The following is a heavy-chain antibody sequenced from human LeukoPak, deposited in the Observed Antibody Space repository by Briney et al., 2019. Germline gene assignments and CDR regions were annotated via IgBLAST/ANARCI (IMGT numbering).Heavy chain of an antibody. J-gene: IGHJ5*02. V-gene: IGHV3-7*01. CDR1: GFTFSSYW. D-gene: IGHD3-10*01. CDR3: AREPRSRCYYGSGASWFDP. Sequence: GGSVRVSCAASGFTFSSYWMSWVRQAPGKGLEWVANIKQDGSEKYYVDNVKGRFTISTDNSKNTLYLEMNSLRAEDTAVYYCAREPRSRCYYGSGASWFDPWVQGTLDTGYS. CDR2: IKQDGSEK.